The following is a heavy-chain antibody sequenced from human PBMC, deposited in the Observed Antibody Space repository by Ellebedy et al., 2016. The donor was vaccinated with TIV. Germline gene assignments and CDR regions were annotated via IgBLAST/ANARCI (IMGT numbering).Heavy chain of an antibody. Sequence: AASVKVSCKASGYTFTNYGIIWVRQAPGQGLEWMGWISAYNGYTDYSEKLQGRVTMTTDTSTSTAYMELTSLTYDDTAVYYCARFRTETALVIYYYYMDVWGKGTTVTVSS. D-gene: IGHD5-18*01. J-gene: IGHJ6*03. CDR3: ARFRTETALVIYYYYMDV. V-gene: IGHV1-18*01. CDR1: GYTFTNYG. CDR2: ISAYNGYT.